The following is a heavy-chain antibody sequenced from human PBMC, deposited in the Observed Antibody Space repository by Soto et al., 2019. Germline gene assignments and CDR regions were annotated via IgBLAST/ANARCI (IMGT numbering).Heavy chain of an antibody. V-gene: IGHV3-33*01. J-gene: IGHJ4*02. Sequence: QVQLVESGGGVVQPGRSLRLSCAASGFTFSSHGMHWVRQAPGKGLEWVAVIWYDGSNKYYADSVKGRFTISRDNSMNMLYLQMNSLRAEDTGVHCCATQIVRLVAAIFDYWGQGTLVTVSS. CDR3: ATQIVRLVAAIFDY. CDR1: GFTFSSHG. CDR2: IWYDGSNK. D-gene: IGHD2-2*01.